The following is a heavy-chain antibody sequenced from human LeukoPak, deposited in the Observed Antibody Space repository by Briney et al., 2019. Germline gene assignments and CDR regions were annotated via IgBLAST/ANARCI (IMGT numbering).Heavy chain of an antibody. CDR2: TYYRSKWYN. D-gene: IGHD6-19*01. Sequence: SQTLSLTCALSGDSVSSNSAAWNWIRQSPSRGLEWLGRTYYRSKWYNDYAVSVKSRITINPDTSKNQFSLQLNSVTPEDTAVYYCARVGFSYSSGWYYFDYWGQGTLVTVSS. V-gene: IGHV6-1*01. J-gene: IGHJ4*02. CDR1: GDSVSSNSAA. CDR3: ARVGFSYSSGWYYFDY.